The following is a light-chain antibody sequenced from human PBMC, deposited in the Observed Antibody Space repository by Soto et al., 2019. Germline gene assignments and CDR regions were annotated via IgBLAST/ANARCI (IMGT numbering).Light chain of an antibody. V-gene: IGKV3-11*01. CDR3: QQHRQWPLT. J-gene: IGKJ4*01. CDR1: QSIGTS. CDR2: DAF. Sequence: EIVLTQSPATLSLSPGERATLSCRASQSIGTSLDWYQQKPGQVPRLLIFDAFDRATGMPARFSGSGSGTHLTLTIRNLEPDDFAVYYCQQHRQWPLTFGGGTKEEIK.